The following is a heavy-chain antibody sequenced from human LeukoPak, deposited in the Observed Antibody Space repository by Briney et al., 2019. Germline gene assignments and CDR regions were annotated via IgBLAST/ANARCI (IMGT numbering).Heavy chain of an antibody. V-gene: IGHV3-48*03. CDR1: GFTFSSYE. CDR2: ISSSGSTI. Sequence: GGSLRLSCAASGFTFSSYEMNWVRQAPGKGLEWVSYISSSGSTIYYADSVKGRFTISRGNAKNSLYLQMNSLRAEDTAVYYCAIIVVPPFDYWGQGTLVTVSS. D-gene: IGHD2-2*01. CDR3: AIIVVPPFDY. J-gene: IGHJ4*02.